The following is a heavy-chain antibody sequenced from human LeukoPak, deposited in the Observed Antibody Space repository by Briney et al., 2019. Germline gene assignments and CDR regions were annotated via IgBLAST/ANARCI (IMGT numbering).Heavy chain of an antibody. CDR3: ARGGSDKKYGKDV. CDR2: IYYSGNT. D-gene: IGHD2-15*01. Sequence: SQTLSLTCTVSGGSISSGGYFWSWIRQHPGKGLEWIAYIYYSGNTYFNPSLKSRLTILVDTSKNQFSLKLTSVTAADTAVYYCARGGSDKKYGKDVWGQGTTVTVSS. J-gene: IGHJ6*02. CDR1: GGSISSGGYF. V-gene: IGHV4-31*03.